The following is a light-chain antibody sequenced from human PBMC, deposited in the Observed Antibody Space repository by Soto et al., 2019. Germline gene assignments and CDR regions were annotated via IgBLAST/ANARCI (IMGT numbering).Light chain of an antibody. CDR3: HQYYSIPLT. CDR1: QNILYSADNNNY. V-gene: IGKV4-1*01. Sequence: DIVMTQSPDFVAVSLGERATINYKSSQNILYSADNNNYLAWYQQKPGQAPKLLIYWASTRGSGVPDRFSGSGSGTDFTLTISSLQAEDVAVYYCHQYYSIPLTFGGGTKVAIK. J-gene: IGKJ4*01. CDR2: WAS.